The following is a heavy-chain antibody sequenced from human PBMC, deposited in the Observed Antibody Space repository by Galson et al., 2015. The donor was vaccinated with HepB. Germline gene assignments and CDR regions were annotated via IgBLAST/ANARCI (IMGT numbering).Heavy chain of an antibody. Sequence: SLRLSCAASGFTFSSYAMTWVRQAPGKGLEWVSAISPSGGSTYYADSVKGRFTISRDNPKNTLYVQLNSLRAEDTAVYYCAKNLKQQLDPFDYWGQGTLVTVSS. CDR3: AKNLKQQLDPFDY. CDR1: GFTFSSYA. J-gene: IGHJ4*02. V-gene: IGHV3-23*01. CDR2: ISPSGGST. D-gene: IGHD6-13*01.